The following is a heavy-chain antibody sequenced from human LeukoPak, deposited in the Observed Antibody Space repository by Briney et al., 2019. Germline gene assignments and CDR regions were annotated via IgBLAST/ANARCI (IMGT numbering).Heavy chain of an antibody. CDR1: GFTFSSYG. Sequence: PGGSLRLSCAASGFTFSSYGMHWVRQAPGKGLEWVAVIWYDGSNKYYADSVKGRFTISRDNSKNTLYLQMNSLRAEDTAVYYCARWRITMVRGGLDYWGQGTLVTVSS. CDR2: IWYDGSNK. J-gene: IGHJ4*02. CDR3: ARWRITMVRGGLDY. V-gene: IGHV3-33*01. D-gene: IGHD3-10*01.